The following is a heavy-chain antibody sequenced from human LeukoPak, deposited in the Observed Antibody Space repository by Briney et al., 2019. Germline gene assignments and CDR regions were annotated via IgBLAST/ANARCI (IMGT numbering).Heavy chain of an antibody. Sequence: PGRSLRLSCPASGFTFSSYAMHWVRQAPGKGLEGVAVTSYDGSNKYYADSVKGRFTISRDNSKNTLYLQMNSLRAEDTAVYYCAREVRGGNDYWGQGTLVTVSS. CDR2: TSYDGSNK. J-gene: IGHJ4*02. D-gene: IGHD3-10*01. CDR3: AREVRGGNDY. CDR1: GFTFSSYA. V-gene: IGHV3-30*04.